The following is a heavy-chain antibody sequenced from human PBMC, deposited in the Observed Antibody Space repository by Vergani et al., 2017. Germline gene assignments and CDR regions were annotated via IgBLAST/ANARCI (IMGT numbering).Heavy chain of an antibody. D-gene: IGHD4-11*01. V-gene: IGHV3-23*01. J-gene: IGHJ4*02. CDR2: ISGSAGST. Sequence: EVQLLESGGGLVQPGGSLRLSCAASGFTFSSDAMSWVRQAPGKWLEWVSAISGSAGSTYYADSVKGRFTISRNTSKNTLYLQMHSLGSEDTAVYYCAKAVINSNYIAYWGQRSLVTVS. CDR1: GFTFSSDA. CDR3: AKAVINSNYIAY.